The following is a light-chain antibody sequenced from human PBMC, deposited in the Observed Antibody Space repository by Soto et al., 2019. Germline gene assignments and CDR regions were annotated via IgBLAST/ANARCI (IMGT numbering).Light chain of an antibody. CDR1: SSNIGAGYD. V-gene: IGLV1-40*01. Sequence: QSVLTQPPSVSGAPGQRVTISCNGSSSNIGAGYDVHWYQQLPGTAPKLLIYGSSNRPSGVPDRFSGSKSGTSASLAITGLQAEDEADYYCQSYDSSLSGGDVVFGGGTKVTVL. CDR3: QSYDSSLSGGDVV. CDR2: GSS. J-gene: IGLJ2*01.